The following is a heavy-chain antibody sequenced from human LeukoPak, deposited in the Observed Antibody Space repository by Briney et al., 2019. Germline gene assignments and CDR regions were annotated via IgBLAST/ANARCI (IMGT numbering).Heavy chain of an antibody. Sequence: GRSLRLSCAASGFTFDDYAMHWVRQAPGKGLEWVSGISWNSGSIGYADSVKGRFTISRDNAKNSLYLQMNSLRAEDTALYYCVKAGYCTNGVCFDFDYWGQGTLVTVSS. CDR1: GFTFDDYA. J-gene: IGHJ4*02. CDR3: VKAGYCTNGVCFDFDY. D-gene: IGHD2-8*01. V-gene: IGHV3-9*01. CDR2: ISWNSGSI.